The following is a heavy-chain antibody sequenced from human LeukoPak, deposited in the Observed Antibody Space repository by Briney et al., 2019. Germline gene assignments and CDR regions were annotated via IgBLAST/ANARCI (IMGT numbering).Heavy chain of an antibody. Sequence: LSGGSLRLSCAASGFTFDDYAMHWVRHAPGKGLEWVSGISWNSGSIGYADSVKGRFTISRDNAKNSLYLQMNSLRAEDTALYYCAKDILSYGGWLQLAFDYWGQGTLVTVSS. D-gene: IGHD5-24*01. CDR1: GFTFDDYA. J-gene: IGHJ4*02. CDR3: AKDILSYGGWLQLAFDY. V-gene: IGHV3-9*01. CDR2: ISWNSGSI.